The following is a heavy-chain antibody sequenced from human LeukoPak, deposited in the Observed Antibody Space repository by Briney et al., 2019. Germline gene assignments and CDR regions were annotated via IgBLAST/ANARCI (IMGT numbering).Heavy chain of an antibody. CDR1: GYSISSGYY. J-gene: IGHJ4*02. CDR3: ATDFWSGTNIIDY. Sequence: SETLSLTCTVSGYSISSGYYWGWIRQPPGKGLEWIGNIYHNGSTDYNPSLKSRVTISVDTSKNQFSLKLSSVTAADTAVYYCATDFWSGTNIIDYWGQGTLVTVSS. CDR2: IYHNGST. V-gene: IGHV4-38-2*02. D-gene: IGHD3-3*01.